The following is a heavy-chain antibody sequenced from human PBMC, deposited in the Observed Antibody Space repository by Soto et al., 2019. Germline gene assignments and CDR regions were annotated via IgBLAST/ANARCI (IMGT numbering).Heavy chain of an antibody. V-gene: IGHV4-34*01. CDR1: GGSFSGYY. CDR2: INHSGST. D-gene: IGHD1-1*01. Sequence: SETLSLTCAVYGGSFSGYYWSWIRQPPGKGLEWIGEINHSGSTNYNPSLKSRVTISVDTSKNQFSLKLSSVTAADTAVYYCARGPRTTGTTRYYYYYGMDVWGQGTTVTVSS. J-gene: IGHJ6*02. CDR3: ARGPRTTGTTRYYYYYGMDV.